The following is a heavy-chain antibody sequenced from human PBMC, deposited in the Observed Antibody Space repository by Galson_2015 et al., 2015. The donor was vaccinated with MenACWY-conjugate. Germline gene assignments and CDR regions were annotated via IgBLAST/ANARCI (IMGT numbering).Heavy chain of an antibody. J-gene: IGHJ5*02. CDR3: ARENVATLIDL. V-gene: IGHV3-66*01. Sequence: SLRLSCAASGFTVTSNYMSWVRQAPGKALEWVSVIYAGGSTDYADSVRGRFTISRDNSRNTLYLQMDSLRPEDPALYYCARENVATLIDLWGQGTLVTVSS. CDR2: IYAGGST. D-gene: IGHD2-15*01. CDR1: GFTVTSNY.